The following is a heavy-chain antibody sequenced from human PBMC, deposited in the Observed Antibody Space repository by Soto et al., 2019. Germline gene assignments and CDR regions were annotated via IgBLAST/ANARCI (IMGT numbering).Heavy chain of an antibody. Sequence: SETLSLTCLVSGDSISSFSDYWAWIRQPPGKGLEWIASIESSGPTFYNPSLKSRVTISVDTPKNQFSLNLRSVTATDTAVYYCARENMAKYWSGSNCFSIRGFDPWGQGTMGTVS. V-gene: IGHV4-39*07. CDR3: ARENMAKYWSGSNCFSIRGFDP. D-gene: IGHD2-15*01. CDR1: GDSISSFSDY. CDR2: IESSGPT. J-gene: IGHJ5*02.